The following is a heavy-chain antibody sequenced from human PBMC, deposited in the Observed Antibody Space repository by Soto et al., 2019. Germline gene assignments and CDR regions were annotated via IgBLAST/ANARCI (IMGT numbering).Heavy chain of an antibody. CDR3: TGGPPNWGFDS. V-gene: IGHV1-8*01. Sequence: ASVKVSCKASGYTFTSYDISWVRQTAGQELEWMGWMSPKTANTGYAQKFQGRVTMTRSTSISTAYMELSSLTSEDTAVYYCTGGPPNWGFDSWGQGTPVTVSS. CDR1: GYTFTSYD. D-gene: IGHD7-27*01. J-gene: IGHJ5*01. CDR2: MSPKTANT.